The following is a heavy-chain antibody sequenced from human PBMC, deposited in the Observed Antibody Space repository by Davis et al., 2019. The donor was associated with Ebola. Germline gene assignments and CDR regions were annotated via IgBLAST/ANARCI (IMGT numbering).Heavy chain of an antibody. J-gene: IGHJ6*02. CDR1: GYTFTSYA. CDR2: INAGNGNT. D-gene: IGHD6-13*01. Sequence: ASVKVSCKASGYTFTSYAMHWVRQAPGQRLEWMGWINAGNGNTKYSQKFQGRVTITRDTSASTAYMELSSLRSEDTAVYYCARHGIATAGINQKSYYYYYGMDVWGQGTTVTVSS. CDR3: ARHGIATAGINQKSYYYYYGMDV. V-gene: IGHV1-3*01.